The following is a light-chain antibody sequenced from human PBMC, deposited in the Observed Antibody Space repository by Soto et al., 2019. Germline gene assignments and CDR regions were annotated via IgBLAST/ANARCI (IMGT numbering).Light chain of an antibody. CDR2: RNN. J-gene: IGLJ2*01. Sequence: QAVVTQPPSASGTPGQRVTISCSGSSSNIGSNYVYWYQQLPGTAPKLLIYRNNQRPSGVPDRFSGSKSGTSASLDISGLRSEDEADYYCAAWDDSLSGMVVGGGTKLTV. V-gene: IGLV1-47*01. CDR3: AAWDDSLSGMV. CDR1: SSNIGSNY.